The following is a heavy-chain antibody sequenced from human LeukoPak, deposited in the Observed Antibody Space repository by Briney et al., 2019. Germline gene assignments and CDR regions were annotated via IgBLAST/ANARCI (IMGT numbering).Heavy chain of an antibody. CDR3: ARELRLWKTFDM. D-gene: IGHD2-21*01. Sequence: HSGGSLRLSCAASGFTFSSYWMNWVRQAPGKGLVWISHINTDGSTTTYADSVKGRFTISRDNAKNTLYLQMNSLRAEDTAVYYCARELRLWKTFDMWGQGTMVTVSS. V-gene: IGHV3-74*01. CDR1: GFTFSSYW. J-gene: IGHJ3*02. CDR2: INTDGSTT.